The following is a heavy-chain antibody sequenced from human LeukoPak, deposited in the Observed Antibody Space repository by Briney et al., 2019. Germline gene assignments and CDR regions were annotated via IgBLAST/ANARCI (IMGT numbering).Heavy chain of an antibody. CDR2: INYSGST. J-gene: IGHJ4*02. CDR3: ARGRGDSPTAW. V-gene: IGHV4-34*01. Sequence: SETLSLTCAVYDGSFSGYYWSWIRQPPGKGLEWIGEINYSGSTNYNSSRKCRVTISGDTSKNQFSLELTSVTAADTAVYYCARGRGDSPTAWWGQGTLVTVSS. D-gene: IGHD4-11*01. CDR1: DGSFSGYY.